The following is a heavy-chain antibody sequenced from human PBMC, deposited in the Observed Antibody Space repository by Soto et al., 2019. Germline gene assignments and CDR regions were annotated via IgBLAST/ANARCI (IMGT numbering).Heavy chain of an antibody. Sequence: VGSMRHRYAASGVTVYTHFMSCISQAPGKGLEWVSFIYTDRSTYYADSVKGRFIISRDDSENTIYLQMNSLRAEDTAVYYRERDPPETTDYGMDVWGQGTTVTVSS. CDR1: GVTVYTHF. D-gene: IGHD1-7*01. J-gene: IGHJ6*02. CDR3: ERDPPETTDYGMDV. V-gene: IGHV3-66*01. CDR2: IYTDRST.